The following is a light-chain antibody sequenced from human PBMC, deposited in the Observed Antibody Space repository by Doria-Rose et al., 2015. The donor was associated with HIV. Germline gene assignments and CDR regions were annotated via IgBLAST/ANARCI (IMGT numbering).Light chain of an antibody. V-gene: IGKV1-12*01. CDR2: AAS. Sequence: DIRMTQSPSPVSASVGDRVTITCRASQDISSWLAWCQQKPGKAPKLLIYAASSLQSGVPSRLSGSGSGTVFTLTISRLQPEDFATYYCQQANSFPPTFGPGTKVDIK. J-gene: IGKJ3*01. CDR3: QQANSFPPT. CDR1: QDISSW.